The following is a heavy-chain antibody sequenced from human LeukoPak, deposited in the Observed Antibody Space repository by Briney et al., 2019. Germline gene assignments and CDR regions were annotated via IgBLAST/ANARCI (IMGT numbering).Heavy chain of an antibody. CDR3: AREGYQGSLGGLHSGWYPSNYFFYHMDV. D-gene: IGHD6-19*01. V-gene: IGHV4-59*11. CDR1: GGSMSSHF. CDR2: VYYSGNT. Sequence: SETLSLTCSVSGGSMSSHFWTWIRQPPGKGLQWIGYVYYSGNTNYNPSLKSRVTISVDTSKNQFSLRLSSVTAADTAVYYCAREGYQGSLGGLHSGWYPSNYFFYHMDVWGKGTTVTVSS. J-gene: IGHJ6*03.